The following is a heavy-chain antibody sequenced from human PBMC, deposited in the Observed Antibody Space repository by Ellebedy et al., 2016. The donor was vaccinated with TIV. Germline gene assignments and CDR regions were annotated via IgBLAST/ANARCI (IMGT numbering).Heavy chain of an antibody. CDR3: ASRTPEYYDPRSGPLNWYIDL. J-gene: IGHJ2*01. Sequence: GESLKISCAASGFTFSSYWMHWVRQAPGKGPVWVARISSDGSSTNYAASVQGRFTISRHNAKNTLYLQMNSLSAEDTAVYYCASRTPEYYDPRSGPLNWYIDLWGRGTLVTVSS. V-gene: IGHV3-74*01. CDR2: ISSDGSST. CDR1: GFTFSSYW. D-gene: IGHD3-3*01.